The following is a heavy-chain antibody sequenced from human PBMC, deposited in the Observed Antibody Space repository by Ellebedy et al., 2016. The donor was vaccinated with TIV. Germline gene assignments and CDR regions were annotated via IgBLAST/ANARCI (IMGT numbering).Heavy chain of an antibody. CDR2: INHSGST. Sequence: SETLSLTCAVYGGSFSGYYWSWIRQPPGKGLEWIGEINHSGSTNYNPSLKSRVTISVDTSKNQFSLKLSSVTAADTAVYYCARSAGLWELQYYFDYWGQGTLVTVSS. D-gene: IGHD1-26*01. J-gene: IGHJ4*02. CDR3: ARSAGLWELQYYFDY. V-gene: IGHV4-34*01. CDR1: GGSFSGYY.